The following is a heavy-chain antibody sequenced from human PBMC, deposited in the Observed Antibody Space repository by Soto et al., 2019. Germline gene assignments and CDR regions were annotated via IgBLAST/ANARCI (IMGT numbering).Heavy chain of an antibody. Sequence: QVQLQESGPGLVKPSQTLSLTCSVSGESISSGGYYWSWTRHHPGKGLEWIGYFYDSESAYYNPSLKSRVTISMDTSKNHFAMRLSSVTAADTAVYYCARASSSSSAADYWGQGTLATVSS. CDR3: ARASSSSSAADY. CDR2: FYDSESA. D-gene: IGHD6-6*01. CDR1: GESISSGGYY. V-gene: IGHV4-31*03. J-gene: IGHJ4*02.